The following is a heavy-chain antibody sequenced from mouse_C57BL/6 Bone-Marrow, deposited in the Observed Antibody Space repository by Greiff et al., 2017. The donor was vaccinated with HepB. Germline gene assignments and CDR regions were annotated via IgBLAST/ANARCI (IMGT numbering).Heavy chain of an antibody. CDR2: IYPGDGDT. Sequence: VQLQQSGPELVKPGASVKISCKASGYAFSSSWMNWVKQRPGKGLEWIGRIYPGDGDTNYNGKFKGKATLTADKSSSTAYMQLSSLTSEDPAVYFCAHYYDYPYWYFDVWGTGTTVTVSS. V-gene: IGHV1-82*01. D-gene: IGHD2-4*01. CDR3: AHYYDYPYWYFDV. J-gene: IGHJ1*03. CDR1: GYAFSSSW.